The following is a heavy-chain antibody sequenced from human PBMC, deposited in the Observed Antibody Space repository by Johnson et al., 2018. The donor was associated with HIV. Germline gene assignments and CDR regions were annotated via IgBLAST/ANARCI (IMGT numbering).Heavy chain of an antibody. D-gene: IGHD7-27*01. Sequence: QVQLVESGGGVVQPGRSLRLSCAASGFTFSSYAMHWVRLAPGKGLEWVAVILYGVSTNYVDSVKGRFSISRDNVKNSLYLQMDSLRDEDTAFYYCARDPSTQDSRLIGDFGAFDIWGQGTMVIVSS. CDR1: GFTFSSYA. CDR3: ARDPSTQDSRLIGDFGAFDI. V-gene: IGHV3-30-3*01. CDR2: ILYGVST. J-gene: IGHJ3*02.